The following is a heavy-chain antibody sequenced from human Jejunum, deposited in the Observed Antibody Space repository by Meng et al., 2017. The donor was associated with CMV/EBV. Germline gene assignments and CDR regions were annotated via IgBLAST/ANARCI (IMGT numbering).Heavy chain of an antibody. V-gene: IGHV3-33*06. Sequence: ASGFTLQTSGMHWVRQAPGKGLEWVALIWYDGSYKYYGDSVTGRFTISRDNSKNTLYLDLDSLRAEDTAVYYCAKEGSVYYSGLDVWGQGTTVTVSS. CDR3: AKEGSVYYSGLDV. CDR2: IWYDGSYK. D-gene: IGHD5/OR15-5a*01. CDR1: GFTLQTSG. J-gene: IGHJ6*02.